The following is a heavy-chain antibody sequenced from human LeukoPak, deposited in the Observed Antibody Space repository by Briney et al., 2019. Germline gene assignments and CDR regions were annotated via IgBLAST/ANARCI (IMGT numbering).Heavy chain of an antibody. CDR1: GLTFSSYN. CDR2: ISNSGSMI. Sequence: PGGSLRLSCAVSGLTFSSYNMNWVRQAPGKGLEWVSYISNSGSMIYYADSVKGRFTVSRDNSKNTLYLQMNSLRAEDTAVYYCARDPSSGYSVDFLDYWGQGTLVTVSS. D-gene: IGHD3-22*01. V-gene: IGHV3-48*01. J-gene: IGHJ4*02. CDR3: ARDPSSGYSVDFLDY.